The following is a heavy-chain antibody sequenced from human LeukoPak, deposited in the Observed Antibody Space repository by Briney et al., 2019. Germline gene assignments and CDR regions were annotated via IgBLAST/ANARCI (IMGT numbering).Heavy chain of an antibody. J-gene: IGHJ4*02. Sequence: GGSLRLSCAASGFTFSDYYMSWIRQAPGKGLEWVSYISSSGSTIYYADSVKGRFTISRDNAKNSLYLQMNSLRAEDTAVYYCEGYEKTDYYDSSGYYGPGDFDYWGQGTLVTVSS. CDR2: ISSSGSTI. V-gene: IGHV3-11*01. CDR1: GFTFSDYY. D-gene: IGHD3-22*01. CDR3: EGYEKTDYYDSSGYYGPGDFDY.